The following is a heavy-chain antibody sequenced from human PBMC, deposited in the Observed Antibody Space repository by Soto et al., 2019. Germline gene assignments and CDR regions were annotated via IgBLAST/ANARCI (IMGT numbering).Heavy chain of an antibody. J-gene: IGHJ4*02. CDR3: ARGGVSTRTFDY. CDR2: IYPSDSDT. CDR1: GYNFTGYW. D-gene: IGHD3-3*01. Sequence: PGESLKISCKGSGYNFTGYWIAWVRQMPGKGLELMGIIYPSDSDTRYRPSFQGQVTISADKSISSAYLQWSSLRASDTAMYYCARGGVSTRTFDYWGQGTPVTVSS. V-gene: IGHV5-51*01.